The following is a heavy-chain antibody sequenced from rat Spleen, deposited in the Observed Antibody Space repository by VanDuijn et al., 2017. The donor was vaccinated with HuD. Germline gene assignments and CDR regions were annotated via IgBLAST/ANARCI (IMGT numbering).Heavy chain of an antibody. D-gene: IGHD1-2*01. CDR1: GFTFSNYG. CDR2: ISYDGSST. Sequence: EVQLVESGGGLVQPGRSMKLSCAASGFTFSNYGLAWVRQAPKKGLEWVATISYDGSSTYYRDSVKGRFTISRDNAKSTLYLQMDSLRSEDTATYYCARLVGIAAIDYWGQGVMVTVSS. J-gene: IGHJ2*01. CDR3: ARLVGIAAIDY. V-gene: IGHV5-7*01.